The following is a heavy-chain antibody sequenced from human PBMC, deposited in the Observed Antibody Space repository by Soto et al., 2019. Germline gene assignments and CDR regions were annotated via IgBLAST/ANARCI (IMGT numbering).Heavy chain of an antibody. J-gene: IGHJ1*01. Sequence: PGGSLRLSCAAAGFTVSNNYLSWVRQAPGKGLQWVSLIYSDGGTDYAESVKGRFTISRDNSKNTLYLQMNSLKAEDTAIYYCATRMTAAPYCGQGTLVTVSS. CDR3: ATRMTAAPY. CDR2: IYSDGGT. V-gene: IGHV3-66*01. D-gene: IGHD2-21*02. CDR1: GFTVSNNY.